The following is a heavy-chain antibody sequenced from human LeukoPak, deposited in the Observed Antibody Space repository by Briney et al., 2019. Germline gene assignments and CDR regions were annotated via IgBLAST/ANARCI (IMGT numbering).Heavy chain of an antibody. CDR2: IYYSGST. CDR3: ARGVAAPGTGGLSWFDP. CDR1: GGSISSGSAF. J-gene: IGHJ5*02. Sequence: PSETPSLTCTVSGGSISSGSAFWGWIRQPPGKGLEWLGTIYYSGSTYYNPSLKSRVTTSVDTSKNQFSLKLSSVTAADTAVYYCARGVAAPGTGGLSWFDPWGQGTLVTVSS. D-gene: IGHD6-13*01. V-gene: IGHV4-39*01.